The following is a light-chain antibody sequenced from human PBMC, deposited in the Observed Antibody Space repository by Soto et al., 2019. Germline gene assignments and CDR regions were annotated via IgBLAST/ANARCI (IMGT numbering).Light chain of an antibody. CDR3: QQYGSSPPT. V-gene: IGKV3-20*01. CDR2: GAF. J-gene: IGKJ1*01. Sequence: ETVLTQSPGTLFLSPGERATLSCRASQSVNNNYLAWYKQKPGQAPRLVIYGAFNRAAGTPDRFSGSGSGTDFTLTISRLEPEDFAVYHCQQYGSSPPTFGQGTKVEIK. CDR1: QSVNNNY.